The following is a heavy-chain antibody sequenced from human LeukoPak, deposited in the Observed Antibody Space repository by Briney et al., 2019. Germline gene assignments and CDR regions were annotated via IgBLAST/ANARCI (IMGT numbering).Heavy chain of an antibody. Sequence: KASETLSLTCAVYGGSFSGYYWSWIRQPPGKGLEWIGEINHSGSTNYNPSLKSRVTISVDTSKNQFSLKLSSVTAADTAVYYCARGRRSSTSNTTNWFDPWGQGTLVTVSS. J-gene: IGHJ5*02. CDR3: ARGRRSSTSNTTNWFDP. V-gene: IGHV4-34*01. D-gene: IGHD2-2*01. CDR1: GGSFSGYY. CDR2: INHSGST.